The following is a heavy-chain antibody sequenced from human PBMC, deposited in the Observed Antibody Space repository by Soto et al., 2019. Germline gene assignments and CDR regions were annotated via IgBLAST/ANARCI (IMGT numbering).Heavy chain of an antibody. CDR3: ATERTQLLSGFTWRGYGMDV. J-gene: IGHJ6*01. V-gene: IGHV4-39*01. CDR1: GGSISSSSHY. CDR2: IYYSGST. Sequence: QLQLQESGPGLVKPSETLSLTCTVSGGSISSSSHYWGWIRQPPGKGLEWIGIIYYSGSTYYNPSLKSRVIISVDTSKNQFSLKLRSVTAADTAEYYCATERTQLLSGFTWRGYGMDVW. D-gene: IGHD2-2*01.